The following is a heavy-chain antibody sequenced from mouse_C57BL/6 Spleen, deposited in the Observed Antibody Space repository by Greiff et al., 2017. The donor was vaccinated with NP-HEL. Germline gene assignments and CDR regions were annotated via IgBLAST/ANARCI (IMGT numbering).Heavy chain of an antibody. J-gene: IGHJ3*01. CDR3: ARGEGYDYVPFAY. V-gene: IGHV3-1*01. D-gene: IGHD2-4*01. Sequence: EVMLVESGPGMVKPSQSLSLTCTVTGYSITSGYDWHWIRHFPGNKLEWMGYISYSGSTNYNPSLKSRISTTHDTSKNHFFLKLNSVTTEDTATYYCARGEGYDYVPFAYWGQGTLVTVSA. CDR1: GYSITSGYD. CDR2: ISYSGST.